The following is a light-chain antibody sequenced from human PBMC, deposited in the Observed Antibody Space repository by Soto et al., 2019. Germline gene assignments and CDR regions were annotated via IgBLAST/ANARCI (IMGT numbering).Light chain of an antibody. CDR1: PGISNA. J-gene: IGKJ1*01. CDR3: LEDYNYPWS. V-gene: IGKV1-6*01. CDR2: TAS. Sequence: AIQMTHSPSPLSASVADIVTITFRVSPGISNALGGYQQKPGRGSELRIYTASTLQSGVQSRLSGSGPGTDFTLTISTLQTEDFATSHCLEDYNYPWSFGKGTMVEVK.